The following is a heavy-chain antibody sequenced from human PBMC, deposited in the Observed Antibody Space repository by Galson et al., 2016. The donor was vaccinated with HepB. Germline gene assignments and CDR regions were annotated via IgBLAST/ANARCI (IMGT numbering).Heavy chain of an antibody. V-gene: IGHV1-3*01. CDR3: AREGSYYTLDY. Sequence: SVKVSCKAPGYTFTNYAMHWVRQAPGQRLEWMGWINPGNGDTKYSQKFQGRVTISRDTSASTAYMELSSLISEDTAVYYCAREGSYYTLDYWAREPWSPSPQ. J-gene: IGHJ4*02. CDR1: GYTFTNYA. CDR2: INPGNGDT. D-gene: IGHD1-26*01.